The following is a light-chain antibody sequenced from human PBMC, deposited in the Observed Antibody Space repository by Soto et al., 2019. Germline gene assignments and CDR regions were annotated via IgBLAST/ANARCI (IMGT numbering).Light chain of an antibody. V-gene: IGLV2-14*01. J-gene: IGLJ2*01. CDR3: SSYTSTNTQI. Sequence: QSALTQAASVSGSLGQSMTIACIGTRSDVGGYNYVSWYQHHPGKAPKLIIYEVTNRPSGISTRFSGSKFGNTATLTISGLQAEDEADYYCSSYTSTNTQIFGGGTKVTVL. CDR2: EVT. CDR1: RSDVGGYNY.